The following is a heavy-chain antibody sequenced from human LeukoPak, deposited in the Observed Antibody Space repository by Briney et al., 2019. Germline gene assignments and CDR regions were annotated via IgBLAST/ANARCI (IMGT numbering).Heavy chain of an antibody. CDR1: GFTFSSYW. CDR3: AREKLWFGELSG. J-gene: IGHJ4*02. D-gene: IGHD3-10*01. Sequence: GGSLRLSCAASGFTFSSYWMHWVRQAPGKGLVGVSRINSDGSSTSYADSVKGRFTISRDNAKNTLYLQMNSLRAEDTAVYYCAREKLWFGELSGWGQGTLVTVSS. V-gene: IGHV3-74*01. CDR2: INSDGSST.